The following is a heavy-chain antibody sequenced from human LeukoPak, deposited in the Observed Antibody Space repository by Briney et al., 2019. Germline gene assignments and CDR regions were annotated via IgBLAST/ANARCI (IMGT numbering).Heavy chain of an antibody. CDR3: AKAGTVVKNGAWYYMDV. Sequence: GGSLRLSCAASGFTFDDYAMHWVRHAPGKGLEWVSLISWDGGSTYYADSVKGRFTISRDNSKNSLYLQMNSLRAEDTALYYCAKAGTVVKNGAWYYMDVWAKGPRSPSP. J-gene: IGHJ6*03. V-gene: IGHV3-43D*03. D-gene: IGHD4-23*01. CDR2: ISWDGGST. CDR1: GFTFDDYA.